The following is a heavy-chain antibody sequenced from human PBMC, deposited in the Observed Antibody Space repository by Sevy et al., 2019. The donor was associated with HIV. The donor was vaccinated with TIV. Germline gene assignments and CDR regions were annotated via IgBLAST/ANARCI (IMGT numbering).Heavy chain of an antibody. CDR2: INSRSTYI. CDR3: AKPAGQLWFNYYYYGMDV. J-gene: IGHJ6*02. D-gene: IGHD5-18*01. Sequence: GGSLRLSCTASGFTFSSFSMSWVRQAPGKGLEWVASINSRSTYIYHADPVKGRFTISRDNSKNTLYLQMNSLRAEDTAVYYCAKPAGQLWFNYYYYGMDVWGQGTTVTVSS. V-gene: IGHV3-21*01. CDR1: GFTFSSFS.